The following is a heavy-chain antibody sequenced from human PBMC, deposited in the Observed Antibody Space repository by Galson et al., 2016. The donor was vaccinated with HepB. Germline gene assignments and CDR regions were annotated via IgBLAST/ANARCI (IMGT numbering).Heavy chain of an antibody. D-gene: IGHD3-10*01. CDR2: VSYNGSNK. CDR1: GFTFGTYT. CDR3: SRGAPGGWFDP. V-gene: IGHV3-30*04. Sequence: SLRLSCAASGFTFGTYTMHWVRQAPGKGLEWVALVSYNGSNKYHVDSVKGRFTISRDNSKNTLYLQMNSLRVEDTAIYYCSRGAPGGWFDPWGQGTLVTVSS. J-gene: IGHJ5*02.